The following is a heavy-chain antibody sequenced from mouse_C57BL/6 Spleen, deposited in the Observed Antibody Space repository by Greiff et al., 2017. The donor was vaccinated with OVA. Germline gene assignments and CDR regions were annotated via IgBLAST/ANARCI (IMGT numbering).Heavy chain of an antibody. CDR3: ARSGSSPFDY. J-gene: IGHJ2*01. Sequence: VQLQQPGAELVKPGASVKLSCKASGYTFTSYWMHWVKQRPGKGLEWIGMIHPNSGSTNSNEKFKSKATLTVDKSSSPAYMQLSSLTSEDSAVYCGARSGSSPFDYWGQGTTLTVAS. CDR2: IHPNSGST. CDR1: GYTFTSYW. V-gene: IGHV1-64*01. D-gene: IGHD1-1*01.